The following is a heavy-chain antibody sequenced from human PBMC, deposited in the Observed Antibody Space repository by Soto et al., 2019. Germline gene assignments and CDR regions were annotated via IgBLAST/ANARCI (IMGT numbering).Heavy chain of an antibody. CDR2: IRSKAYGGTT. J-gene: IGHJ4*02. Sequence: PGGSLRLSCTASGFTFGDYAMSWFRQAPGKGLEWVGFIRSKAYGGTTEYAASVKGRFTISRDDSKSIAYLQMNSLKTEDTAVYYCNYYDSSGYWPSGYFDYWGQGTLVTVSS. D-gene: IGHD3-22*01. CDR3: NYYDSSGYWPSGYFDY. V-gene: IGHV3-49*03. CDR1: GFTFGDYA.